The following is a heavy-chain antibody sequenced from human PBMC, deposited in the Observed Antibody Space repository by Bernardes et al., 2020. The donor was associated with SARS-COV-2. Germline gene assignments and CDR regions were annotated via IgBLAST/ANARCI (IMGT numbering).Heavy chain of an antibody. V-gene: IGHV3-9*01. CDR2: ISWNSGSI. Sequence: SLRLSCAASGFTFGDYAMHWVRQAPGKGLEWVSGISWNSGSIGYADSVKGRFTISRDNAKNSLYLQMNSLRAEDTALYYCAKDVGGYCSSTSCPGGLDYWGQGTLVTVSS. J-gene: IGHJ4*02. D-gene: IGHD2-2*01. CDR3: AKDVGGYCSSTSCPGGLDY. CDR1: GFTFGDYA.